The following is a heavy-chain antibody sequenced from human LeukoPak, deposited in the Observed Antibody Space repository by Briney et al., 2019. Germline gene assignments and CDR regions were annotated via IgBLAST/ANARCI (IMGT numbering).Heavy chain of an antibody. V-gene: IGHV3-21*06. D-gene: IGHD1-26*01. CDR1: GFTLTYYT. CDR3: ARVVRGSSLDY. Sequence: GGSLRLSCGTSGFTLTYYTMNWVRQAPGKGLEWLSSISGDSNHVYYAESVKGRFTISRDNADNSLFLQMDSLRAEDTAIYYCARVVRGSSLDYWGQGTLVTASS. CDR2: ISGDSNHV. J-gene: IGHJ4*02.